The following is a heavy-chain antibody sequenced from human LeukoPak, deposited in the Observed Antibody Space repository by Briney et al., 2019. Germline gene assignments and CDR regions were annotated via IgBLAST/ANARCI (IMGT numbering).Heavy chain of an antibody. D-gene: IGHD1-26*01. J-gene: IGHJ3*02. Sequence: YWIGWVRQMPGKGLEWMGIIYPGDSDTRYSPSFQGRVTISADKSISTAYLQWYSLKASDTAMYYCARLKDLGRIVGVTSAFDIWGLGTMVTVSS. CDR1: YW. CDR2: IYPGDSDT. V-gene: IGHV5-51*01. CDR3: ARLKDLGRIVGVTSAFDI.